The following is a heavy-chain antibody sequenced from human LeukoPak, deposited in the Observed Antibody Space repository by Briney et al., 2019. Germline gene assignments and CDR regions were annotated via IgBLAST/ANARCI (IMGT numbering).Heavy chain of an antibody. Sequence: ASVKVSCKASGYSFTNYDINWVRQAAGQGLEWMGWVIPNNGDAGFSQKFQGRVTLTSNTSLTTAYMELTSLTSEDTAVYYCARGLGTYWGKDFLNWFDPWGQGTLVTVSS. CDR1: GYSFTNYD. CDR2: VIPNNGDA. CDR3: ARGLGTYWGKDFLNWFDP. J-gene: IGHJ5*02. D-gene: IGHD7-27*01. V-gene: IGHV1-8*02.